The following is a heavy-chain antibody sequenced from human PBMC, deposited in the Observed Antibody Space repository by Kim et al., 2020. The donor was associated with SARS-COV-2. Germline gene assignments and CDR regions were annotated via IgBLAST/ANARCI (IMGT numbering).Heavy chain of an antibody. V-gene: IGHV3-53*01. J-gene: IGHJ3*02. CDR1: GFAVSRLF. Sequence: GGSLRLSCAVSGFAVSRLFMTWVRQAPGKGLEWVSVIYSDGNTYYPDSVKDRFTDSRDNSKNTLYLQINSLRAEDTAVYYCARVKPFSIVLTGTAGACDIWGLETVVTVS. D-gene: IGHD3-9*01. CDR3: ARVKPFSIVLTGTAGACDI. CDR2: IYSDGNT.